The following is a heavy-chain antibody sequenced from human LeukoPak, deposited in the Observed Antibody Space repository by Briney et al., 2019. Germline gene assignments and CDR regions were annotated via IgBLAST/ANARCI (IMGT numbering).Heavy chain of an antibody. CDR1: GGSISSSSYY. D-gene: IGHD3-3*01. Sequence: SETLSLTCAASGGSISSSSYYWGWIRQPPGKGLEWIGSIYYSGSTYYNPSLKSRVTISVDTSKNQFSLKLSSVTAADTAVYYCASRPSITIFGVVIIPHLYYFDYWGQGTLVTVSS. J-gene: IGHJ4*02. V-gene: IGHV4-39*01. CDR3: ASRPSITIFGVVIIPHLYYFDY. CDR2: IYYSGST.